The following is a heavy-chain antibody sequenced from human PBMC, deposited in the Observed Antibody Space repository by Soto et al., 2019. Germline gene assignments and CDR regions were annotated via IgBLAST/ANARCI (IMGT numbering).Heavy chain of an antibody. CDR3: ARALYFGVVARPGAFDI. V-gene: IGHV4-38-2*01. J-gene: IGHJ3*02. Sequence: PSETLSLTCAVSGYSISSGYYWGWIRQPPGKGLEWIGSIYHSGSTYYNPSLKSRVTISVDTSKNQFSLKLSSVTAADTAVYYCARALYFGVVARPGAFDIWGQGTMVTVS. CDR1: GYSISSGYY. CDR2: IYHSGST. D-gene: IGHD3-3*01.